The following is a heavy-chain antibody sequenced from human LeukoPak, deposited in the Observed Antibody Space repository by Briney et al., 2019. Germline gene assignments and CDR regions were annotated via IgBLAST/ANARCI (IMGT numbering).Heavy chain of an antibody. V-gene: IGHV3-7*01. D-gene: IGHD3-3*01. CDR3: ATDRGWRTSGYYLYYFEY. CDR1: GFIFTNYF. Sequence: GGSLRLSCAASGFIFTNYFMSWVRQAPGKGLEWVASIKHDGSEKYYVDSVRGRFPISRDNTMNSLYLQMSSLRAEDTAVYYCATDRGWRTSGYYLYYFEYWGQGTLVTFSS. J-gene: IGHJ4*02. CDR2: IKHDGSEK.